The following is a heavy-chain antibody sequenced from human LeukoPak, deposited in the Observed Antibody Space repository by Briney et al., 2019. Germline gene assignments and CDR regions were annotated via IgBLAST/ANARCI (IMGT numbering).Heavy chain of an antibody. CDR1: GYSFTSYR. CDR3: ASIAAADTEYFQH. CDR2: IYPGDSDT. D-gene: IGHD6-13*01. V-gene: IGHV5-51*01. J-gene: IGHJ1*01. Sequence: GESLKISCKGSGYSFTSYRIGWVRQMPGKGLEWMGIIYPGDSDTRYSPSFQGQVTISADKSISTAYLQWSSLKASDTAMYYCASIAAADTEYFQHWGQGTLVTVSS.